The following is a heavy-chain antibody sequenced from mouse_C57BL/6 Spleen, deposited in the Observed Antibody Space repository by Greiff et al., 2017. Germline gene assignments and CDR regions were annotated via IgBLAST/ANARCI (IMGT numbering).Heavy chain of an antibody. V-gene: IGHV1-82*01. CDR3: ARGLITTVVARGYCDV. J-gene: IGHJ1*02. Sequence: VQLQQSGPELVKPGASVKISCKASGYAFSSSWMNWVKQRPGKGLEWIGRIYPGDGDTNYNGKFKGKATLTADKSSSTAYMQLSSLTSEDSAVXFCARGLITTVVARGYCDVWGTGTTVTVSS. D-gene: IGHD1-1*01. CDR2: IYPGDGDT. CDR1: GYAFSSSW.